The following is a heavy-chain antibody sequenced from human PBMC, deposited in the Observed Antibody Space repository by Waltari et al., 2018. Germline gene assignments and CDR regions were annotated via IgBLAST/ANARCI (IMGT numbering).Heavy chain of an antibody. Sequence: QVQLQESGPGLVGTSETLSLTCTVSGDSMKTYSWNWIRQSPGKGLEWIGFVYYSGSTNFNPSFGSRVNMSVDTSENQCSLRLTSVTAADTAVYYCARGEAAVNWHFDLWGRGTLVTVSS. CDR1: GDSMKTYS. CDR2: VYYSGST. J-gene: IGHJ2*01. CDR3: ARGEAAVNWHFDL. V-gene: IGHV4-59*01. D-gene: IGHD6-25*01.